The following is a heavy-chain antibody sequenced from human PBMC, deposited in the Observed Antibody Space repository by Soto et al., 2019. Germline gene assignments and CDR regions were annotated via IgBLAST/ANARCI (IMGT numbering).Heavy chain of an antibody. J-gene: IGHJ3*02. CDR1: GYTFTSYA. V-gene: IGHV1-3*01. CDR2: INAGNGNT. D-gene: IGHD3-9*01. Sequence: ASVKVSCKASGYTFTSYAMHWVRQAPGQRLEWMGWINAGNGNTKFSQKFQGRVTITRDTSASTAYMELSSLRSEDTAVYYCARAMIGDILTGANAFDIWGQGTMVTVSS. CDR3: ARAMIGDILTGANAFDI.